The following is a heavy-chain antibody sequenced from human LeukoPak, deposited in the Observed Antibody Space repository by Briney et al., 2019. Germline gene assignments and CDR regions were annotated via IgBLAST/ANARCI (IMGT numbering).Heavy chain of an antibody. J-gene: IGHJ4*02. D-gene: IGHD6-19*01. CDR1: GFTFSNYW. V-gene: IGHV3-74*01. CDR2: IYVDGRTT. CDR3: ARVTSSGWYWGIDY. Sequence: GGSLRLSCVASGFTFSNYWMHWVRQPPGKGLVWVSRIYVDGRTTNYADSVEGRFTISRDTSVNTLYLQMNSLRIEDTAVYYCARVTSSGWYWGIDYWGQGTLVTVSS.